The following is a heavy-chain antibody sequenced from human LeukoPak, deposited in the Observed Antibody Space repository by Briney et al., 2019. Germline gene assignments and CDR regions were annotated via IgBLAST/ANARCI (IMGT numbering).Heavy chain of an antibody. Sequence: VASVKVSCKASGFTFSSSAVQWVRQARGQRLEWIGWIVVGSGNTNYAQKFQERVTITRDMSTSTAYMELSSLRSEDTAVYYCARAYSNTLLYGIDVWGQGTTVTVSS. CDR1: GFTFSSSA. V-gene: IGHV1-58*01. J-gene: IGHJ6*02. D-gene: IGHD4-11*01. CDR2: IVVGSGNT. CDR3: ARAYSNTLLYGIDV.